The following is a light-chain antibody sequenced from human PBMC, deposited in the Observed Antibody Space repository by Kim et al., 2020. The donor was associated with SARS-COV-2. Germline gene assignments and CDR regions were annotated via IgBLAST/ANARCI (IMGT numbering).Light chain of an antibody. J-gene: IGLJ3*02. Sequence: SYELTQQPSVSVSPGQTARITCSGDALAKQYAYWYQQKAGQAPVLVIYRDTERPSGIPERFSGSSSGTTVTLTISGVQAEDEADYYCQSADGTNTWVFGGGTQLTVL. V-gene: IGLV3-25*03. CDR1: ALAKQY. CDR3: QSADGTNTWV. CDR2: RDT.